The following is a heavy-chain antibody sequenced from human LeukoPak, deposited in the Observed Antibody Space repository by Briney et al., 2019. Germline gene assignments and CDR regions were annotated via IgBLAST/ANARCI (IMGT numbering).Heavy chain of an antibody. V-gene: IGHV3-21*01. CDR3: ARDSRVAVAGTAGDY. J-gene: IGHJ4*02. D-gene: IGHD6-19*01. CDR2: ISSSSSYI. Sequence: SGGSLRLSCAASGFTFSSHWMTWVRQAPGKGLEWVSSISSSSSYIYYADSVKGQFTISRDNAKNSLYLQMNSLRAEDTAVYYCARDSRVAVAGTAGDYWGQGTLVTVSS. CDR1: GFTFSSHW.